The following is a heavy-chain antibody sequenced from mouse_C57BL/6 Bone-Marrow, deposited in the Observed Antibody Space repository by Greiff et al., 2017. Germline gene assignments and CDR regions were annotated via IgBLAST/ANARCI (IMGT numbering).Heavy chain of an antibody. J-gene: IGHJ4*01. CDR1: GFSLTSYG. D-gene: IGHD1-1*01. CDR2: IWRGGST. Sequence: VMLVESGPGLVQPSQSLSITCTVSGFSLTSYGVHWVRQSPGKGLEWLGVIWRGGSTDYNAAFMSRLSITKDNSKSQVFFKMNSLQADDTAIYYCAIHYYGSSYDYAMDYWGQGTSVTVAS. V-gene: IGHV2-5*01. CDR3: AIHYYGSSYDYAMDY.